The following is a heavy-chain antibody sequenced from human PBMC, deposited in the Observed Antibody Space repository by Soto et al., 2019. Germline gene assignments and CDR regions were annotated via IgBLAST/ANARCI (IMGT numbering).Heavy chain of an antibody. CDR3: ARDSTSPVY. V-gene: IGHV1-8*01. D-gene: IGHD2-2*01. Sequence: ASVKVSCKASGYTFTSNDITWVRQAPGQGLEWMGWMNAHSGDTGYAQKFQGRVTMTRNTSTNTAYLELTSLRSEDTAVYYCARDSTSPVYWGQGTPVTVSS. CDR2: MNAHSGDT. CDR1: GYTFTSND. J-gene: IGHJ4*02.